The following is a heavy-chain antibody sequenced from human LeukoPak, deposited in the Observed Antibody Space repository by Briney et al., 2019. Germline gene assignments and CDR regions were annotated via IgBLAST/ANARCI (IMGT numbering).Heavy chain of an antibody. CDR2: ISAYNGNT. V-gene: IGHV1-18*01. J-gene: IGHJ3*02. CDR3: ARARRYDSSGYPPRHHDAFDI. D-gene: IGHD3-22*01. Sequence: ASVKVSCKASGYTFTSYGISWVRQAPGQGLEWMGWISAYNGNTNYAQKLQGRVTMTTDTSTSTAYMELRSLRSDDTAVYYCARARRYDSSGYPPRHHDAFDIWGQGTMVTVSS. CDR1: GYTFTSYG.